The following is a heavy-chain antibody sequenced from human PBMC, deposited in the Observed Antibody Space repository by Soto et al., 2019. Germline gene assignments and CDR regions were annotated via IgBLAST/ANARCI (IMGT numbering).Heavy chain of an antibody. CDR2: ISHLEMT. J-gene: IGHJ4*02. V-gene: IGHV4-30-2*06. D-gene: IGHD5-12*01. Sequence: LSLTCTVSGASISDGGFSWSWIRQSPGKGLEWIGYISHLEMTYLHPSFKSRLTMSIDRTRNQFSLKLSSVTAADMAVYYCARGGGYDSFDYWGQGVLVTFS. CDR3: ARGGGYDSFDY. CDR1: GASISDGGFS.